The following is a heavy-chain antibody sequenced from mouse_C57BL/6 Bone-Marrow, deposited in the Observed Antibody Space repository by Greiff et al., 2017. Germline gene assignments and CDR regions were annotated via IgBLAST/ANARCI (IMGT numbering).Heavy chain of an antibody. CDR1: GFTFSSYG. D-gene: IGHD1-1*01. J-gene: IGHJ4*01. CDR2: ISSGGSYT. CDR3: ARRGTVGYAMDY. Sequence: EVKLVESGGDLVKPGGSLKLSCAASGFTFSSYGMSWVRQTPDKRLEWVATISSGGSYTYYPDSVKGRFTISRDNAKNTLYLQMSSLKSEDTAMYYGARRGTVGYAMDYWGQGTSVTVSS. V-gene: IGHV5-6*02.